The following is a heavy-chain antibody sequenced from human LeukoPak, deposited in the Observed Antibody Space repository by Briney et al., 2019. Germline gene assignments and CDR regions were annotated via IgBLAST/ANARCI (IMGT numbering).Heavy chain of an antibody. CDR2: INPNSGGT. CDR3: ARRARSSGSPTSNDY. D-gene: IGHD3-10*01. CDR1: GYTFTGYY. V-gene: IGHV1-2*06. Sequence: ASVKVSCKASGYTFTGYYMHWVRQAPGQGLEWMERINPNSGGTNYAQKFQGRVTMTRDTSISTAYMELSRLRSDDTAVYYCARRARSSGSPTSNDYWGQGTLVTVSS. J-gene: IGHJ4*02.